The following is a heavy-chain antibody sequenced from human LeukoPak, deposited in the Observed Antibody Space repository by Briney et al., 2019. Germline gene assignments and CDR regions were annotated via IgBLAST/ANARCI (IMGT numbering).Heavy chain of an antibody. Sequence: ASVKVSCKASGYTFTSYSMHWVRQAPGQGLEWMGIINPGVGNTIYAQNFQGRLTMTRDTSTSTVYMELSSLRSEDTAVYYCARDPDRRRGYSGYTFDYWGQGTLVTVSS. CDR2: INPGVGNT. J-gene: IGHJ4*02. CDR1: GYTFTSYS. V-gene: IGHV1-46*01. D-gene: IGHD5-12*01. CDR3: ARDPDRRRGYSGYTFDY.